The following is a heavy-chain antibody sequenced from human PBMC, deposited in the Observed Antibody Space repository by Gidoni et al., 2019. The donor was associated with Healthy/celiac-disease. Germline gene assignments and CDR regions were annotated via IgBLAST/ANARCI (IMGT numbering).Heavy chain of an antibody. J-gene: IGHJ4*02. Sequence: EVQLVESGGGLVQPGGSMKLSCAAPGFTFSGSAMHWVRQASGKGLEWVGRIRSKANSYATAYAASVKGRFTISRDDSKNTAYLQMNSLKTEDTAVYYCTTTSPYRSDSWGQGTLVTVSS. CDR1: GFTFSGSA. CDR3: TTTSPYRSDS. CDR2: IRSKANSYAT. D-gene: IGHD2-15*01. V-gene: IGHV3-73*02.